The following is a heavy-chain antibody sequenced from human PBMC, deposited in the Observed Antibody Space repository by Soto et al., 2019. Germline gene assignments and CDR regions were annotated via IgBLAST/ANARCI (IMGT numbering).Heavy chain of an antibody. D-gene: IGHD3-10*02. V-gene: IGHV4-59*02. J-gene: IGHJ4*02. CDR1: GGTVNRDD. CDR2: IYSSGST. Sequence: SYTMSLTSTASGGTVNRDDGGGTRQPPGRGLEWIGYIYSSGSTNYNASLKSRVTMSVDASKNQFSLKLNSVTAADTAVYYCARVKYGGMFFAYLGQRTPVPVSS. CDR3: ARVKYGGMFFAY.